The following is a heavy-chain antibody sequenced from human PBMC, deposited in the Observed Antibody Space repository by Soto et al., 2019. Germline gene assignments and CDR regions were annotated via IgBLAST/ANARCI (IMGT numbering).Heavy chain of an antibody. Sequence: GGSLRLSCAASGFTFSSYAMSWVRQAPGKGLEWVSAISGSGGSTYYADSVKGRFTISRDNSKNTLYLQMNSLRAEDTAVYYCAKDRGYCSSTSCYALDAFDIWGQGTMVTVSS. J-gene: IGHJ3*02. CDR2: ISGSGGST. CDR1: GFTFSSYA. V-gene: IGHV3-23*01. CDR3: AKDRGYCSSTSCYALDAFDI. D-gene: IGHD2-2*01.